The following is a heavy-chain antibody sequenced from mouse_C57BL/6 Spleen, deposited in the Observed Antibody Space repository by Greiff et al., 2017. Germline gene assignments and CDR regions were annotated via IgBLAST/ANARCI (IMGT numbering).Heavy chain of an antibody. CDR2: IDPNSGGT. CDR1: GYTFTSYW. Sequence: QVQLQQPGAELVKPGASVKLSCKASGYTFTSYWMHWVKQRPGRGLEWIGRIDPNSGGTKYNEKFKCKATLTVDKPSSTAYMQLSSLTSEDSAVYYCARSEYYSNYYPYCFDYWGQGTTLTVSS. CDR3: ARSEYYSNYYPYCFDY. V-gene: IGHV1-72*01. D-gene: IGHD2-5*01. J-gene: IGHJ2*01.